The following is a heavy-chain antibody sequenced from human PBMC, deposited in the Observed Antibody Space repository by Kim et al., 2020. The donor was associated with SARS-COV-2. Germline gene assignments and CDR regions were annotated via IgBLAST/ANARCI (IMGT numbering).Heavy chain of an antibody. Sequence: AESVKSRVTISRDNAKNSLYLQMNSLGAEDTAVDYCARDLGSSAFGMDVWGEGTTVTVSS. D-gene: IGHD6-19*01. J-gene: IGHJ6*04. V-gene: IGHV3-11*06. CDR3: ARDLGSSAFGMDV.